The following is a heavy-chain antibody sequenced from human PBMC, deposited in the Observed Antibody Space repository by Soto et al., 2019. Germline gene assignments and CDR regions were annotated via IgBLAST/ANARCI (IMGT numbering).Heavy chain of an antibody. V-gene: IGHV3-23*01. CDR1: GFTFRKAW. D-gene: IGHD5-18*01. CDR2: ISGSGGST. CDR3: TKDLSVCSYGPKY. J-gene: IGHJ4*02. Sequence: GGSLTLSCAASGFTFRKAWMSWVRQAPGKWLEWVSAISGSGGSTYYADSVKGRFNISRDNSNKTLYLQMNSLRAEDTAVYYCTKDLSVCSYGPKYWGQGTLVTVSS.